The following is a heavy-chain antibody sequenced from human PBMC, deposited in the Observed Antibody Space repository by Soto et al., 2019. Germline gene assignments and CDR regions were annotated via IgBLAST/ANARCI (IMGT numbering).Heavy chain of an antibody. CDR2: MNPNSGNT. CDR1: GYTFTSYD. Sequence: ASVKVSCKASGYTFTSYDINWVRQATGQGLEWMGWMNPNSGNTGYAQKFQGRVTMTRNTSISTAYMELSSLRSEDTAVYYCARLAAAGMGIDYWGQGTLVTVS. J-gene: IGHJ4*02. V-gene: IGHV1-8*01. CDR3: ARLAAAGMGIDY. D-gene: IGHD6-13*01.